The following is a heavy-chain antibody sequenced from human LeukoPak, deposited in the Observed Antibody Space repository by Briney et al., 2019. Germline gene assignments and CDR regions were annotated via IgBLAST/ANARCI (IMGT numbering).Heavy chain of an antibody. D-gene: IGHD5-12*01. J-gene: IGHJ4*02. CDR3: AKRGGYDPRTIDY. CDR2: ISGSGGST. Sequence: PGGSLRLSCAASGFTFSSYAMSWVRQAPGKGLEWVSAISGSGGSTYYADSVKGRFAISRDNSKNTLYLQMNSLRAEDTAVYYCAKRGGYDPRTIDYWGRGTLVTVSS. V-gene: IGHV3-23*01. CDR1: GFTFSSYA.